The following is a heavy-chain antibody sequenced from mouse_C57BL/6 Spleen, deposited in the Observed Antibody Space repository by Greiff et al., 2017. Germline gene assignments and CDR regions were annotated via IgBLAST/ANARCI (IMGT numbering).Heavy chain of an antibody. Sequence: EVQLQQSGPELVKPGASVKISCKASGYSFTGYYMNWVKQSPEKSLEWIGEINPSTGGTTYNQKFKAKATLTVDKSSSTAYMQLKSLTSEDSAVYYCARSGYDYDEGYWGQGTTLTVSS. V-gene: IGHV1-42*01. D-gene: IGHD2-4*01. CDR2: INPSTGGT. CDR1: GYSFTGYY. CDR3: ARSGYDYDEGY. J-gene: IGHJ2*01.